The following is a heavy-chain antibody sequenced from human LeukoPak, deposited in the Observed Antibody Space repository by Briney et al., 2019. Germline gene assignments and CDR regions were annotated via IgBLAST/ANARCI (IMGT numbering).Heavy chain of an antibody. Sequence: PGGSLGLSCAASGFTFSNYIMSWVRQAPGEGLEWVSTITSNGVTTYYADSVRGRFTITRDTSKNTLYLQMNSLRADDTAVYYCAKDRSTVTTDSWGQGTLVTVSS. CDR2: ITSNGVTT. CDR3: AKDRSTVTTDS. CDR1: GFTFSNYI. J-gene: IGHJ4*02. D-gene: IGHD4-17*01. V-gene: IGHV3-23*01.